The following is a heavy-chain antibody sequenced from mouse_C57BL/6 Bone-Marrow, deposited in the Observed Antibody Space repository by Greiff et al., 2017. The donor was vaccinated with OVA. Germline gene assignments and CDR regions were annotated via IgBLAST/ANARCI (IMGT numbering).Heavy chain of an antibody. J-gene: IGHJ3*01. Sequence: EVKLMESGGGLVKPGGSLKLSCAASGFTFSSYTMSWVRQTPEKRLEWVATISGGGGNTYYPDSVKGRFTISRDNAKNTLYLQMSSLRSEDTALYYCARPHYYGSSYPFAYWGQGTLVTVSA. V-gene: IGHV5-9*01. CDR3: ARPHYYGSSYPFAY. D-gene: IGHD1-1*01. CDR1: GFTFSSYT. CDR2: ISGGGGNT.